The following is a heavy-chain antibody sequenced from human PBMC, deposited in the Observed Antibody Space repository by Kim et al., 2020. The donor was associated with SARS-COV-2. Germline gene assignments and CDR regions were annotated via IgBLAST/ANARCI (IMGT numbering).Heavy chain of an antibody. J-gene: IGHJ6*02. D-gene: IGHD3-10*01. Sequence: SETLSLTCAVYGGSFSGYYWSWIRQPPGKGLEWIGEINHSGSTNYNPSLKSRVTISVDTSKNQFSLKLSSVTAADTAVYYCARLTMVRGYYYYGMDVWGQGTTVTVSS. CDR2: INHSGST. CDR1: GGSFSGYY. V-gene: IGHV4-34*01. CDR3: ARLTMVRGYYYYGMDV.